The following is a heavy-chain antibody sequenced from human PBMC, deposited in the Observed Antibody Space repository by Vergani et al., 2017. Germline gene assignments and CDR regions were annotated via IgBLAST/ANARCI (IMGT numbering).Heavy chain of an antibody. CDR1: GASFTSYH. J-gene: IGHJ6*03. Sequence: QVQLQQWGGGLLKPSETLSLTCVVNGASFTSYHWTWIRQSPGEGLEWVGDIDHTGRPDYNPSLKSRLTMSVEKSRNQFSQTLNSVTATDTAIYFCARVNTETNGHRYYYYYMDVWGQGTAVTVS. CDR3: ARVNTETNGHRYYYYYMDV. V-gene: IGHV4-34*01. D-gene: IGHD4-11*01. CDR2: IDHTGRP.